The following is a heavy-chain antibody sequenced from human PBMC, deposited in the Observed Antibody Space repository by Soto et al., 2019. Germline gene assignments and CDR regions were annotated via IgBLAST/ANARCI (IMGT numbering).Heavy chain of an antibody. D-gene: IGHD1-26*01. J-gene: IGHJ5*02. CDR3: ARDLSVPSGS. CDR1: GGSFTSGPSD. V-gene: IGHV4-31*03. CDR2: IYYNGKT. Sequence: QVQLQESGPGLVKPSQTLSLNCTVSGGSFTSGPSDWSWVRQHPGKGREWIGCIYYNGKTSYNPSHRRRFNMSVATSKNQFSVMLSSVSATDTAVYDFARDLSVPSGSWGQGALVNGSS.